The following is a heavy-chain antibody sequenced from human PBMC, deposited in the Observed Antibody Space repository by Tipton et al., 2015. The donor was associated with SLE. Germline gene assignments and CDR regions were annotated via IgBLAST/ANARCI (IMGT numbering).Heavy chain of an antibody. D-gene: IGHD6-19*01. J-gene: IGHJ3*02. Sequence: TLSLTCAVSGGSISSSNWWSWVRQPPGKGLEWIGEIYHSGSTNYNPSLKSRVTISVDKSKNQFSLKLSSVTAADTAVDYCARVPYSSGRPGDDAFDIWGQGTMVTVSS. CDR1: GGSISSSNW. CDR2: IYHSGST. V-gene: IGHV4-4*02. CDR3: ARVPYSSGRPGDDAFDI.